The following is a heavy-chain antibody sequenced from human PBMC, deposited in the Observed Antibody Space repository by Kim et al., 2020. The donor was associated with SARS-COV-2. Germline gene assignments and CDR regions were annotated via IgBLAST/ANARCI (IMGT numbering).Heavy chain of an antibody. D-gene: IGHD2-2*01. CDR2: IYYSGST. Sequence: SETLSLTCTVSGGSISSYYWSWIRQPPGKGLEWIGYIYYSGSTNYNPSLKSRVTISVDTSKNQFALKLSSVTAADTAVYYCAREHLVEGNSWFDPWGQGTLVNVSS. V-gene: IGHV4-59*01. CDR3: AREHLVEGNSWFDP. CDR1: GGSISSYY. J-gene: IGHJ5*02.